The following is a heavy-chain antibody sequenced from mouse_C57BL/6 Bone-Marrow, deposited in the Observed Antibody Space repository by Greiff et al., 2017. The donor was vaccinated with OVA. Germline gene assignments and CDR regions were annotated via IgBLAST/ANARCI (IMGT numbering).Heavy chain of an antibody. CDR2: IYPGNSDT. CDR3: TRPYYYGSAY. Sequence: VQLQQSGTVLARPGASVKMSCKTSGYTFTSYWMHWVKQRPGQGLAWIGAIYPGNSDTSYNQKFKGKAKLTAVTSASTAYMELSSLTNEDSAVYYCTRPYYYGSAYWGQGTLVTVSA. J-gene: IGHJ3*01. D-gene: IGHD1-1*01. CDR1: GYTFTSYW. V-gene: IGHV1-5*01.